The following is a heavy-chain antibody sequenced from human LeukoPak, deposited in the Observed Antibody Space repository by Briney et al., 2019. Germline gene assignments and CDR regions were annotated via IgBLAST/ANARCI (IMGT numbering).Heavy chain of an antibody. J-gene: IGHJ3*02. D-gene: IGHD3-3*01. CDR3: AREHGLYYDFWSGSPGDAFDI. CDR1: GFTFSSYA. CDR2: IWYDGSNK. Sequence: GGSLRLSCAASGFTFSSYAMSWVRQAPGKGLEWVAVIWYDGSNKYYADSVKGRFTISRDNSKNTLYLQMNSLRAEDTAVYYCAREHGLYYDFWSGSPGDAFDIWGQGTMVTVSS. V-gene: IGHV3-33*08.